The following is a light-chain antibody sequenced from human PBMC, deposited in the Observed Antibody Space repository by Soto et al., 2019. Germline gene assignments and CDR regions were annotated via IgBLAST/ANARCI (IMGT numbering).Light chain of an antibody. V-gene: IGKV1-39*01. CDR2: AAS. CDR1: QSITTY. J-gene: IGKJ4*01. Sequence: DIQMTQSPSSLSASVGDRVTITCRASQSITTYLNWYLQKPGKAPKLLIYAASSLQSGVPSRFSGSGSETKFTLSISSLQPEDFATYFCQQIYSAPLTFGGGTKVEI. CDR3: QQIYSAPLT.